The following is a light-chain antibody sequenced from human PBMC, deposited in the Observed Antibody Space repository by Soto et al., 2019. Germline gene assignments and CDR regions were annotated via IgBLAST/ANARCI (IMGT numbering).Light chain of an antibody. CDR1: QSVSSN. Sequence: EIVMTQSPATLSVSPGERATLSCRASQSVSSNLAWYQQKPGQAPRLLIYGASTRATGIPARFSGSGSGTEFTLTISSLQSEEVAVYYCQQYNNLITFGQGTRLEIK. CDR2: GAS. CDR3: QQYNNLIT. J-gene: IGKJ5*01. V-gene: IGKV3-15*01.